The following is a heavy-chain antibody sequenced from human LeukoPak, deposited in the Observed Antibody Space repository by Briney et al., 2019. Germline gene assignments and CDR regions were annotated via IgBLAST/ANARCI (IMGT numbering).Heavy chain of an antibody. J-gene: IGHJ5*02. CDR1: GFTFSSYS. D-gene: IGHD3-10*01. V-gene: IGHV3-21*01. CDR2: ISPSSTYI. CDR3: ARDLERITLVRGVIPNWFDP. Sequence: GGSLRLSCAASGFTFSSYSMNWVRQAPGKGLEWVSSISPSSTYIYCADSVKGRFTISRDNAKNSLYLQMNSLRAEDTAVYYCARDLERITLVRGVIPNWFDPWGQGTLVTVSS.